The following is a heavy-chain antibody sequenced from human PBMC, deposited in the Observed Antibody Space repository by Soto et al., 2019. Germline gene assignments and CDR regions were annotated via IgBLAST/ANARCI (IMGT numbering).Heavy chain of an antibody. V-gene: IGHV1-69*06. Sequence: QVRLVQSGAEVKKPGSSVKVSCEASGGTFSSYAVTWVRQAPGQGLEWMGGIIPIVTTPNYAQKFQGRLTISADTSTSTSYMELSSLRSEDTGVYDCASVGYNFWSRYHYYGMDVWGQGTTVNVSS. J-gene: IGHJ6*02. D-gene: IGHD3-3*01. CDR1: GGTFSSYA. CDR2: IIPIVTTP. CDR3: ASVGYNFWSRYHYYGMDV.